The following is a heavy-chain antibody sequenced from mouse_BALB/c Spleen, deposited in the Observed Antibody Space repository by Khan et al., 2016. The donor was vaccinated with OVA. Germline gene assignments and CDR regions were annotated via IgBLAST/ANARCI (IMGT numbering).Heavy chain of an antibody. CDR3: ADHLTGSFAY. V-gene: IGHV5-6*01. J-gene: IGHJ3*01. Sequence: EVELVESGGDLVKPGGSLKLSCAASGFTFSSYSMSWVRQTPDKRLEWVASISSGGDYTYYPDSVKGRFPISRDNAKNTLYLQMRDLKSEDTAMYYCADHLTGSFAYWGQGTLVTVSA. CDR1: GFTFSSYS. CDR2: ISSGGDYT. D-gene: IGHD4-1*01.